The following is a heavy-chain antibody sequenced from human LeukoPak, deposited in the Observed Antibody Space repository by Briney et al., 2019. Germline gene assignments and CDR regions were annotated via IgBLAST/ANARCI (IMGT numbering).Heavy chain of an antibody. D-gene: IGHD1-26*01. V-gene: IGHV3-7*01. CDR1: GFTFSSYW. CDR3: ASLSEGDYYFDY. Sequence: PGGSLRLSCAASGFTFSSYWMSWVRQAPGKGLEWVANIKQDGSEKYYADSVKGRFTISRDNAKNSLYLQMNSLRAEDTAVYYCASLSEGDYYFDYWGQGTLVTVSS. J-gene: IGHJ4*02. CDR2: IKQDGSEK.